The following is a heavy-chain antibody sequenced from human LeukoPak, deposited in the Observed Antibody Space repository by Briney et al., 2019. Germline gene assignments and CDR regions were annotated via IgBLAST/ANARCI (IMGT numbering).Heavy chain of an antibody. J-gene: IGHJ4*01. V-gene: IGHV4-59*01. D-gene: IGHD3-22*01. CDR2: VHSNGNT. Sequence: SETLSLTCTVSGASIGSSYWSWIRQPPGKGLEWIAFVHSNGNTNYSPSLKSRLTVSIDTSKNQFSLLVTSVTAADTAVYYCARGYYDSRGGSSPFDRWGHGILVTVSS. CDR1: GASIGSSY. CDR3: ARGYYDSRGGSSPFDR.